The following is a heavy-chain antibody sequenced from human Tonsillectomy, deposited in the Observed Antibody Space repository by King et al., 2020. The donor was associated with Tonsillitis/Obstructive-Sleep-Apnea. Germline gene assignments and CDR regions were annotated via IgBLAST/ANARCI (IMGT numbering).Heavy chain of an antibody. CDR2: ISSNGGST. CDR3: VKGVADFWCCYFLNLYYYYGMDV. V-gene: IGHV3-64D*06. J-gene: IGHJ6*02. CDR1: GFTFSSYA. D-gene: IGHD3-3*01. Sequence: VQLVESGGGLVQPGGSLRLSCSASGFTFSSYAMHWVRQAPGKGLEYVSAISSNGGSTYYADSVKGRFTISRDNSKNTLYLQMSSLRAEDTAVYYCVKGVADFWCCYFLNLYYYYGMDVWGQGTTVTVSS.